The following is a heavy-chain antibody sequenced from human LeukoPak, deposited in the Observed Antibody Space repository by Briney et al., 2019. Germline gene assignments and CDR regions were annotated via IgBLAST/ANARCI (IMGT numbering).Heavy chain of an antibody. CDR1: GFTFSSYG. V-gene: IGHV3-23*01. D-gene: IGHD1-1*01. Sequence: GGSLRLSCAASGFTFSSYGMSWVRQAPGKGLEWVSAIIGSGGSAYYADSVKGRFTISRDNSKNTLYLQMNSLRAEDTAVYYCARDWNPLLWGQGTLVTVSS. J-gene: IGHJ4*02. CDR3: ARDWNPLL. CDR2: IIGSGGSA.